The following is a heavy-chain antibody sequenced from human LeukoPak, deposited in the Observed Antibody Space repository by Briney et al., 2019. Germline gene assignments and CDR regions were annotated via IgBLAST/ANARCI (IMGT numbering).Heavy chain of an antibody. V-gene: IGHV1-2*02. Sequence: GASVKVSCKASGYTFTGYYIHWVRQAPGQGLEWMGWINPNINGTNYAQKFQGRVTMTGDRSISTAYMELSRLRSDDTAVYYCAGERTPESGYGVDYWGQGTVVTVSS. CDR2: INPNINGT. D-gene: IGHD6-25*01. CDR1: GYTFTGYY. CDR3: AGERTPESGYGVDY. J-gene: IGHJ4*02.